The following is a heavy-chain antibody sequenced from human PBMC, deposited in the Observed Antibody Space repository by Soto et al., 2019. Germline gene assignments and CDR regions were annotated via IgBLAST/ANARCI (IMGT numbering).Heavy chain of an antibody. CDR2: ISTYNGDT. CDR3: ARDPYNVLMVNAPNLYGMGV. V-gene: IGHV1-18*01. CDR1: GYTFTTYD. Sequence: GSSVKVSCKASGYTFTTYDISWVRQAPGQGLEWMGRISTYNGDTNYPQSLQGRLTMTTDTSTNTAYMELRSLRSDDTAVYYCARDPYNVLMVNAPNLYGMGVWGQGTTVTVSS. D-gene: IGHD2-8*01. J-gene: IGHJ6*02.